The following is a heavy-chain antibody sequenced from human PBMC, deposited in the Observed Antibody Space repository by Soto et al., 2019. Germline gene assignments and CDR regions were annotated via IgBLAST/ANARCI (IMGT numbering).Heavy chain of an antibody. D-gene: IGHD6-13*01. V-gene: IGHV4-61*01. CDR1: GGSVSSGSYY. J-gene: IGHJ6*02. CDR3: ARVTGYSSSRDYYYYYGMDV. CDR2: IYYSGST. Sequence: SETLSLTCTVSGGSVSSGSYYWSWIRQPPGKGLEWIGYIYYSGSTNYNPSLKSRVTISVDTSKNQFSLKLSSVTAADTAVYYCARVTGYSSSRDYYYYYGMDVWGQGTTVT.